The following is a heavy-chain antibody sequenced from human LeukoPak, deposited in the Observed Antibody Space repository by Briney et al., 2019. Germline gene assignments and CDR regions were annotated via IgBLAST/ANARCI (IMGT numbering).Heavy chain of an antibody. J-gene: IGHJ4*02. CDR1: GGPVSSGSYY. V-gene: IGHV4-61*01. CDR3: ARGPSNVGTARPKYFDY. Sequence: SETLSLTCTVSGGPVSSGSYYWSWIRQPPGKGLEWMGYIYYSGSTNYNPSLKSRVTISVDTSKKQFSLKLSSVTAADTAVYYCARGPSNVGTARPKYFDYWGQGTLVTVSS. CDR2: IYYSGST. D-gene: IGHD6-6*01.